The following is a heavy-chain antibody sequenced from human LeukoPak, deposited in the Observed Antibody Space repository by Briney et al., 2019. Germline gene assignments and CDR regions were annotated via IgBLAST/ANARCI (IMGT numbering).Heavy chain of an antibody. CDR2: IYYSGST. D-gene: IGHD3-16*02. Sequence: SETLSLTCTVSGGSISSYYWSWIRQPPGKGLEWIGYIYYSGSTNYNPPLKSRVTISVDTSKNQFSLKLSSVTAADTAVYYCARGLAPETYYDYVWGSYLNFDYWGQGTLVTVSS. CDR3: ARGLAPETYYDYVWGSYLNFDY. J-gene: IGHJ4*02. CDR1: GGSISSYY. V-gene: IGHV4-59*01.